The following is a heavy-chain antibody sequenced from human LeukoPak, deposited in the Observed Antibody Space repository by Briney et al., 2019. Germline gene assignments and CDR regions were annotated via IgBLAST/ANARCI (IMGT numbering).Heavy chain of an antibody. CDR3: AREMEDKSFSFGELRKNYYYYMDV. D-gene: IGHD3-10*01. CDR1: GGSISSSSYY. V-gene: IGHV4-39*07. Sequence: PSETLSLTCTVSGGSISSSSYYWGWIRQPPGKGLEWIGSIYYSGSAYYNPSLKSRVTISVDTSKNQFSLKLGSVTAADTAVYYCAREMEDKSFSFGELRKNYYYYMDVWGKGTTVTVSS. J-gene: IGHJ6*03. CDR2: IYYSGSA.